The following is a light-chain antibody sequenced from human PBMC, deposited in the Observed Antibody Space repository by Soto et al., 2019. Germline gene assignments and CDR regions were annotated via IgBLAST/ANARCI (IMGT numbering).Light chain of an antibody. V-gene: IGLV2-14*03. CDR2: DVR. CDR1: SSDVGGYNS. Sequence: QSALTQPASVSGSPGESIIISCTGTSSDVGGYNSVSWYQHHPGKAPKLILYDVRDRPSGVSYRFSGSKSGNTASLTISGLQAADEADYFCSSFTSSITNVFGSGTKLTVL. J-gene: IGLJ1*01. CDR3: SSFTSSITNV.